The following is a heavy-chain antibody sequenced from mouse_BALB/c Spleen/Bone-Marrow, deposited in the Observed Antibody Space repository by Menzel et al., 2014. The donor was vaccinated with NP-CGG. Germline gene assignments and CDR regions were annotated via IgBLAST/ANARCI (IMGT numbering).Heavy chain of an antibody. D-gene: IGHD1-1*01. CDR1: GYTFTSYW. V-gene: IGHV1-7*01. J-gene: IGHJ3*01. CDR3: ARRAYGGSYGFAY. CDR2: INPSTGYT. Sequence: VQRVESGAERAKPGASVKMSCKASGYTFTSYWMHWVKQRPGQGLEWIGYINPSTGYTEYNQKFKDKGTLTADKSSSTAYMQLSSLTSEDSAVYYCARRAYGGSYGFAYWGQGTLVTVSA.